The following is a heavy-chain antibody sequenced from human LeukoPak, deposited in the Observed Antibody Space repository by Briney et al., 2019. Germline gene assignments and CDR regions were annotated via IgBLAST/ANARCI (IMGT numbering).Heavy chain of an antibody. CDR3: AREVDSSGTD. CDR2: INPSSGST. Sequence: ASVKVSCKASGYTFTNYYMYWVRQAPGQGLEWMGIINPSSGSTTYAQKFQGRVTMTSDTSTSTVYMELSSLRSEATAVYYCAREVDSSGTDWGQGTLVTVSS. J-gene: IGHJ4*02. V-gene: IGHV1-46*01. CDR1: GYTFTNYY. D-gene: IGHD3-22*01.